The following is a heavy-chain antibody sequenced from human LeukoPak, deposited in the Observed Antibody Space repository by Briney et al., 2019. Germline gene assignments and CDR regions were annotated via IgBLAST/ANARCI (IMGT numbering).Heavy chain of an antibody. CDR2: ISSSSSTI. CDR3: ARDGVSITVTGAFDI. V-gene: IGHV3-48*01. Sequence: GGSLRLSCAASGLTFRTSGMNWVRQAPGKGLEWVSYISSSSSTIYYADSVKGRFTISRDNAKNSLYLQMNSLRAEDTAVYYCARDGVSITVTGAFDIWGQGTMVTVSS. CDR1: GLTFRTSG. D-gene: IGHD4-17*01. J-gene: IGHJ3*02.